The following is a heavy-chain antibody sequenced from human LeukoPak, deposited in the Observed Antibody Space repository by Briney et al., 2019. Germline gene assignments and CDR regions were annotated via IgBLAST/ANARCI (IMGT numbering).Heavy chain of an antibody. CDR2: FDPEDGET. J-gene: IGHJ4*02. CDR1: GGTFSSYA. Sequence: GSSVKVSCKASGGTFSSYAISWVRQAPGKGLEWMGGFDPEDGETIYAQKFQGRVTMTEDTSTDTAYMELSSLRSEDTAVYYCATVGGRFLEWLSRSFDYWGQGTLVTVSS. V-gene: IGHV1-24*01. D-gene: IGHD3-3*01. CDR3: ATVGGRFLEWLSRSFDY.